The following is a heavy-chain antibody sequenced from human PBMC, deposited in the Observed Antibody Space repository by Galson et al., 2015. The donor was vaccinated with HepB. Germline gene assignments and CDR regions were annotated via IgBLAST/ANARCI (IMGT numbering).Heavy chain of an antibody. Sequence: SCKASGYTFTSYGISWVRQAPGQGLEWMGWISAYNGNTNYAQKLQGRVTMTTDTSTSTAYMELRSLRSDDTAVYYCARAPAYYYDSRENWVDPWGQGTLVTVSS. CDR1: GYTFTSYG. D-gene: IGHD3-22*01. V-gene: IGHV1-18*01. CDR3: ARAPAYYYDSRENWVDP. J-gene: IGHJ5*02. CDR2: ISAYNGNT.